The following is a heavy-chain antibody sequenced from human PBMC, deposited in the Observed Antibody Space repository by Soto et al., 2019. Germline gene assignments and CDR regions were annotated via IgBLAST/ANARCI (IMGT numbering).Heavy chain of an antibody. CDR1: GLTFSSYS. CDR2: ISSSSSTI. Sequence: GGSLRLSCAASGLTFSSYSMNWVRQAPGKGLEWVSYISSSSSTIYYADSVKGRFTISRDNAKNSLYLQMNSLRDEDTAVYYCARDLGYYGSGSYYVKYYYYGMDVWGQGTTVTV. J-gene: IGHJ6*02. CDR3: ARDLGYYGSGSYYVKYYYYGMDV. D-gene: IGHD3-10*01. V-gene: IGHV3-48*02.